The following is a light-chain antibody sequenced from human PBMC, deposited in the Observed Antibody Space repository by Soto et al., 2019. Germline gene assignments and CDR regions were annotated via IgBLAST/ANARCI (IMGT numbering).Light chain of an antibody. V-gene: IGLV2-14*01. CDR2: DVT. Sequence: QSALSQPASVSGSPGQSITISCTGTSSDVGGFEYVSWYQHQPGKAPKLIIYDVTKRPSGVSHRFSGSKSGNTASLTISGIQAEDEGDYYCGSITRSSTSVFGTGTKLTVL. J-gene: IGLJ1*01. CDR1: SSDVGGFEY. CDR3: GSITRSSTSV.